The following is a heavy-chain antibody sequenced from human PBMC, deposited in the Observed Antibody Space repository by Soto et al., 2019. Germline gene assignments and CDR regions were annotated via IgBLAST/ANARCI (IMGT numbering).Heavy chain of an antibody. CDR1: GGTFSTSA. J-gene: IGHJ6*01. D-gene: IGHD1-1*01. CDR2: IMPIFRTA. V-gene: IGHV1-69*12. CDR3: ARDKDRAQLGGNHYYIMDV. Sequence: QVQVVQSGAEVKKPWSSVKVSCKTSGGTFSTSAISWVRQAPGQGLEWMGGIMPIFRTADYAQRFQGRVTITADESASTAYLELRSLTSEDTAIYYCARDKDRAQLGGNHYYIMDVW.